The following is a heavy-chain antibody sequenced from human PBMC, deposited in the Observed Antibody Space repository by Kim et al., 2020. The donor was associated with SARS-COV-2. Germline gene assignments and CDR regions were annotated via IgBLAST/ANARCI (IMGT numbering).Heavy chain of an antibody. D-gene: IGHD3-22*01. CDR3: ATDRLYYYDSSGYFDY. Sequence: ASVKVSCKVSGYTLTELSMHWVRQAPGKGLEWMGGFDPEDGETIYAQKFQGRVTMTEDTSTDTAYMELSSLRSEDTAVYYCATDRLYYYDSSGYFDYWGQGTLVTVSS. CDR2: FDPEDGET. J-gene: IGHJ4*02. CDR1: GYTLTELS. V-gene: IGHV1-24*01.